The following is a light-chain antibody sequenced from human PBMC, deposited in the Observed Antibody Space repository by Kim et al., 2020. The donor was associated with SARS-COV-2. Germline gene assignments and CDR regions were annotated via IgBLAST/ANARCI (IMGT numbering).Light chain of an antibody. V-gene: IGLV1-44*01. CDR2: SDN. J-gene: IGLJ3*02. Sequence: QPVLTQPPSASGTPGQRVTISCSGSRSNIGSNTVNWYQQLPGTAPKLLIYSDNQRPSGVPDRFSASKSGTSASLAISGLQSEDEADYYCAAWDDSLNGWVFGGGTQLTVL. CDR3: AAWDDSLNGWV. CDR1: RSNIGSNT.